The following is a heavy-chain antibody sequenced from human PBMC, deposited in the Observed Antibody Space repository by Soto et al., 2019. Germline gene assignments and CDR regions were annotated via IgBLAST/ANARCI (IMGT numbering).Heavy chain of an antibody. J-gene: IGHJ6*02. CDR2: IYHTGIA. D-gene: IGHD3-16*01. V-gene: IGHV4-4*02. CDR3: VSKLGPYYYGLDV. CDR1: GDSITNNHW. Sequence: SETLSLTCTVYGDSITNNHWWSWVRQPPGKGPELIGEIYHTGIANYNPSLESRVAFSVHKSKNQFSLSLTSVTAADTAVYYCVSKLGPYYYGLDVWGQGTTVTVSS.